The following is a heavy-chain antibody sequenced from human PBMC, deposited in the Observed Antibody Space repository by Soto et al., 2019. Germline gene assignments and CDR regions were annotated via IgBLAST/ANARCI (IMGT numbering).Heavy chain of an antibody. Sequence: GGSLRLSCAASGFTLSNYWMNWVRQAPGKGLGWVANIKQGGSEKYNVDSVKGRFTISRDNAKNSLYLQMDSLRAEDTAVYYCARVVNPGWFDPWGQGTLVTVSS. CDR2: IKQGGSEK. CDR1: GFTLSNYW. J-gene: IGHJ5*02. V-gene: IGHV3-7*01. D-gene: IGHD2-21*01. CDR3: ARVVNPGWFDP.